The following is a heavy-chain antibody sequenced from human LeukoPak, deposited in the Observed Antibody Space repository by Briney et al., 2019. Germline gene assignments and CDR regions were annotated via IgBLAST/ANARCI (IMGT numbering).Heavy chain of an antibody. V-gene: IGHV3-66*01. Sequence: PGGSLRLSCAASGFTVSSNYMSWVRQAPGKGLEWVSVIYSGGSTYYADSVKGRFTISRDNSKNTLYLQMNGLRAEDTAVYYCAKDPSTMTEYFQHWGQGTLVTVSS. CDR2: IYSGGST. CDR3: AKDPSTMTEYFQH. CDR1: GFTVSSNY. J-gene: IGHJ1*01.